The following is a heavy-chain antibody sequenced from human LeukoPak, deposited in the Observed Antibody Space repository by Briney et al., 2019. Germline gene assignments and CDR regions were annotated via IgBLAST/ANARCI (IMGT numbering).Heavy chain of an antibody. CDR2: IYYSGST. J-gene: IGHJ6*02. V-gene: IGHV4-59*08. D-gene: IGHD6-13*01. CDR1: GFTFSDYY. Sequence: GSLRLSCAASGFTFSDYYMSWIRQAPGKGLEWIGYIYYSGSTNYNPSLKSRVTISVDTSKNQFSLKLSSVTAADTAVYYCARLISNAYSSSWYGMAYYYYGMDVWGQGTTVTVSS. CDR3: ARLISNAYSSSWYGMAYYYYGMDV.